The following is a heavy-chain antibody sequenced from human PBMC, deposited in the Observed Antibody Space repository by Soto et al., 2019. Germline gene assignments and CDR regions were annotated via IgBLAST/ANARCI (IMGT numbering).Heavy chain of an antibody. CDR3: ARDNPSCSGGSCYSFYFDY. CDR1: GGTFSRYS. V-gene: IGHV1-69*13. CDR2: IIPIFGTA. Sequence: SVKVSCKASGGTFSRYSISWVRQAPGQGLEWMGGIIPIFGTANYAQKFQGRVTITADESTSTAYMELSSLRSEDTAVYYCARDNPSCSGGSCYSFYFDYWGQGTLVTVSS. D-gene: IGHD2-15*01. J-gene: IGHJ4*02.